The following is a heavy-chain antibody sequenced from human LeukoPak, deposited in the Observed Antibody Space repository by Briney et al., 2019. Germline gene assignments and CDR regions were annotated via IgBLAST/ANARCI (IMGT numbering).Heavy chain of an antibody. CDR2: IKKDGSEK. J-gene: IGHJ4*02. D-gene: IGHD4-17*01. Sequence: GGSLRLSCAASGFTFSSYWMSWVRQAPGKGLEWVANIKKDGSEKYYVDSVKGRFTISRDNAKTSLYLQMNSLRAEDTAVYYCARDGDTVTPVIDYWGQGTLVTVSS. CDR1: GFTFSSYW. V-gene: IGHV3-7*05. CDR3: ARDGDTVTPVIDY.